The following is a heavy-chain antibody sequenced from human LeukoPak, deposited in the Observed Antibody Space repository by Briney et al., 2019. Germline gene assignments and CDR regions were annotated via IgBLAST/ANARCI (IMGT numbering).Heavy chain of an antibody. CDR2: IYYSGST. D-gene: IGHD3-22*01. V-gene: IGHV4-59*01. CDR3: ARGWGRGAAYDSSGYYFDY. CDR1: GGSISSYY. J-gene: IGHJ4*02. Sequence: SETLSLTCTVSGGSISSYYWSWIRQPPGKGLEWIGYIYYSGSTNYNPSLKSRVTISVDTSKNQFSLKLSSVTAADTAVYYCARGWGRGAAYDSSGYYFDYWGQGTLVTVSS.